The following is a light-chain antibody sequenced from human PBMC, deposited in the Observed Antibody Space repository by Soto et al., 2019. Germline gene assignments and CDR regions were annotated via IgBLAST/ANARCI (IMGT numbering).Light chain of an antibody. CDR3: QEFASN. J-gene: IGKJ4*01. CDR2: GAS. Sequence: EIVLTQSPGTLSLTPGERATLSCRASQSVSSSYLAWYQQKPGQAPRLLIYGASSRATGIPDRFSGSGSGTDFTLTISRLEPEDFAVYYCQEFASNFGGGTKVDNK. V-gene: IGKV3-20*01. CDR1: QSVSSSY.